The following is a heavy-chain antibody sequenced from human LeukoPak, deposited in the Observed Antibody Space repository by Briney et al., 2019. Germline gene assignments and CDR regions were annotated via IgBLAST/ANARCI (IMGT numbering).Heavy chain of an antibody. D-gene: IGHD3-9*01. J-gene: IGHJ6*02. CDR3: ASYILTGYYHFYYGMDV. CDR1: GFTFSSYS. V-gene: IGHV3-48*02. Sequence: GGSLRLSCAASGFTFSSYSMNWVRQAPGQGLEWVSYISSSSSTIYYADSVKGRFTISRGNAKNSLYLQMNSLRDEDTAVYYCASYILTGYYHFYYGMDVWGQGTTVTVSS. CDR2: ISSSSSTI.